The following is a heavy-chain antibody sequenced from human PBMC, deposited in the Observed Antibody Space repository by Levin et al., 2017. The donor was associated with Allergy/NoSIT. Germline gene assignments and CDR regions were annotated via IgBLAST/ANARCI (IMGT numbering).Heavy chain of an antibody. CDR3: TSSQYYDFWSGRPGWFDP. J-gene: IGHJ5*02. CDR2: IRSKANSYAT. Sequence: ETLSLTCAASGFTFSGSAMHWVRQASGKGLEWVGRIRSKANSYATAYAASVKGRFTISRDDSKNTAYLQMNSLKTEDTAVYYCTSSQYYDFWSGRPGWFDPWGQGTLVTVSS. D-gene: IGHD3-3*01. CDR1: GFTFSGSA. V-gene: IGHV3-73*01.